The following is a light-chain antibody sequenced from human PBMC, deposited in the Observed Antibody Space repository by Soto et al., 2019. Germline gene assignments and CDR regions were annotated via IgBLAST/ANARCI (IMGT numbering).Light chain of an antibody. V-gene: IGLV2-23*02. CDR3: CSYAGSWTYV. Sequence: QCALTQPASVSGSPGQSITISCTGTSSDVGSYHLVSWYQQHPGKAPKLMIYEVSKRPSGVSNRFSGSKSGNTASLTISGLQAEDEADYFCCSYAGSWTYVFGTGTKVTVL. J-gene: IGLJ1*01. CDR2: EVS. CDR1: SSDVGSYHL.